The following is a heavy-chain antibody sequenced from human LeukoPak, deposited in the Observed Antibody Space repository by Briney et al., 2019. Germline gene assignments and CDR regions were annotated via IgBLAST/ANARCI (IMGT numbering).Heavy chain of an antibody. CDR2: IYYSEST. J-gene: IGHJ4*02. Sequence: SETLSLTCTVSGGSISSGDYNWSWIRQPPGKGLEWIGYIYYSESTYYNPSLKSRVTISVDTSKNQFSLKLSSVTAAGTAVYYCARSSAYSYGPLNYWGQGTLVTVSS. V-gene: IGHV4-30-4*01. D-gene: IGHD5-18*01. CDR3: ARSSAYSYGPLNY. CDR1: GGSISSGDYN.